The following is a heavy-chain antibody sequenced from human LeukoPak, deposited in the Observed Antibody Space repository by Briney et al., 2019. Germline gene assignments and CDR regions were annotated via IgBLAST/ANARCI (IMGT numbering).Heavy chain of an antibody. D-gene: IGHD3-22*01. Sequence: ASVKVSCKASGYTFTSYYMHWVRQAPGQGLEWMGVINPSGGSTSYAQKFQGRVTVTRDTSTSTVYMELSSLKSEDTAVYYCARDPKDDTSGYYYFDYWGQGTLVTVSS. J-gene: IGHJ4*02. V-gene: IGHV1-46*01. CDR1: GYTFTSYY. CDR2: INPSGGST. CDR3: ARDPKDDTSGYYYFDY.